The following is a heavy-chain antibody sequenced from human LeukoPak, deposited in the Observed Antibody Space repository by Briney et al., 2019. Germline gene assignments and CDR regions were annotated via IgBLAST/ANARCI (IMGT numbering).Heavy chain of an antibody. J-gene: IGHJ4*02. CDR1: GGSISSYY. CDR3: ASSNYYGSGSLDY. D-gene: IGHD3-10*01. V-gene: IGHV4-59*12. CDR2: IYYSGST. Sequence: SETLSLTCTVSGGSISSYYWSWIRQPPGKGLEWIGYIYYSGSTNYNPSLKSRVTISVDTSKNQFSLKLTSMTAADTAVYYCASSNYYGSGSLDYWGQGTLVTVSS.